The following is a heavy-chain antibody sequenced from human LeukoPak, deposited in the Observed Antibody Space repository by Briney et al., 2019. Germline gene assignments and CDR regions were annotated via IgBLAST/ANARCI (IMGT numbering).Heavy chain of an antibody. CDR3: AKVQGSSWYDIFGLDV. CDR2: ISDSGTTT. D-gene: IGHD6-13*01. V-gene: IGHV3-23*01. Sequence: PGGSLRLSCAGSGFTFSSYAMSWVRQAPGMGPEWVSVISDSGTTTYYADSVKGRFTISRDNSKNTLYLQMNSLRAEDTAVYYCAKVQGSSWYDIFGLDVWGQGTTVTVSS. J-gene: IGHJ6*02. CDR1: GFTFSSYA.